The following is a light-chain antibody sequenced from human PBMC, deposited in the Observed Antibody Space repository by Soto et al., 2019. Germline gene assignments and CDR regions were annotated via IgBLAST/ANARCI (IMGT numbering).Light chain of an antibody. CDR3: QQTYTTPLYT. CDR1: QPISGY. J-gene: IGKJ2*01. V-gene: IGKV1-39*01. Sequence: DVQMTQSPFFLSASVGDRIAITCRASQPISGYVNWYQQKPGRDPKLLIRAESNLQPGVPSRFSGSGSGTQFTLTISSLGPDDCATYFCQQTYTTPLYTFGQGTHLEI. CDR2: AES.